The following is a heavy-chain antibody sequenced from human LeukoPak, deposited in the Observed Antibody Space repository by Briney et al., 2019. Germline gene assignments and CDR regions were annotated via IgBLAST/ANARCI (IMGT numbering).Heavy chain of an antibody. Sequence: PSETLSLTCAVYGGSFSGYYWSWIRQPPGKGLEWIGEINHSGSTNYNPSLKSRVTISVDTSKNQFSLKLSSVTAADTAVYYCARGGAMITFGGVIVMGFDYWGQGTLVTVSS. CDR2: INHSGST. CDR3: ARGGAMITFGGVIVMGFDY. J-gene: IGHJ4*02. CDR1: GGSFSGYY. V-gene: IGHV4-34*01. D-gene: IGHD3-16*02.